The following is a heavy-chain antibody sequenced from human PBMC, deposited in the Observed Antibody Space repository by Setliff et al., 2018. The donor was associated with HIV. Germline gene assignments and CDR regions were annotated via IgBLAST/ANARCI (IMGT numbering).Heavy chain of an antibody. V-gene: IGHV4-59*01. J-gene: IGHJ3*02. D-gene: IGHD3-9*01. Sequence: SETLSLTCTVSGDSINNYYWSWIRQPPGKGLEWIGYVYSTGSTNSKPSLKSRVTISVDTSKNQFSLKLSSVTAADTAVYCCARVATGPEPCDIWGQGTMVTVSS. CDR3: ARVATGPEPCDI. CDR2: VYSTGST. CDR1: GDSINNYY.